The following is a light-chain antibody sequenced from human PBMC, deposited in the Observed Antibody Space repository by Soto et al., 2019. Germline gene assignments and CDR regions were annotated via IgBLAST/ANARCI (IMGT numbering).Light chain of an antibody. CDR3: QQYGSSEGT. CDR1: QSVSSSY. CDR2: DAS. V-gene: IGKV3D-20*01. Sequence: EIVLTQSPATLSLSPGERATLSCGAIQSVSSSYLAWYQQKPGLAPRLLIYDASSRATGIPDRFSGSGSGTDFTLTISRMEPEDFAVYYCQQYGSSEGTFGQGTKVDIK. J-gene: IGKJ1*01.